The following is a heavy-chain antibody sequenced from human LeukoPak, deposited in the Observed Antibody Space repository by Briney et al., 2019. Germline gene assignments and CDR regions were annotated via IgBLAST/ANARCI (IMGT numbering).Heavy chain of an antibody. CDR3: ATDSRGSYVDY. V-gene: IGHV3-7*01. Sequence: GGSLRLSCAASGFTFSSYWMTWVRQAPGKGLEWAANIKQDGSERYYVDSVKGRFTISRDNAKNSLYLQMNSLRAEDTAVYYCATDSRGSYVDYWGQGTLVTVSS. CDR2: IKQDGSER. D-gene: IGHD6-19*01. J-gene: IGHJ4*02. CDR1: GFTFSSYW.